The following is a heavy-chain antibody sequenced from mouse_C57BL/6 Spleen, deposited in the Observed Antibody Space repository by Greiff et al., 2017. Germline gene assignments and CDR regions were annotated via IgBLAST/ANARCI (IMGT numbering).Heavy chain of an antibody. CDR1: GFNIKDDF. CDR2: IDPENGDT. D-gene: IGHD2-2*01. CDR3: TYGYDNYAMDY. J-gene: IGHJ4*01. Sequence: EVQLQQSGAELVRPGASVKLSCTASGFNIKDDFMHWVKQRPEQGLEWIGWIDPENGDTEYASKFQGKATITADTSSNTAYLQLSSLTSEDTAVYYCTYGYDNYAMDYWGQGTSVTVAS. V-gene: IGHV14-4*01.